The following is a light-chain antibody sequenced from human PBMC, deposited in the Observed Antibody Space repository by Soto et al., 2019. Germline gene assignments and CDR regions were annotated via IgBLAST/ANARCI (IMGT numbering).Light chain of an antibody. CDR1: QSVHNY. V-gene: IGKV3-11*01. J-gene: IGKJ5*01. Sequence: EIVLTQSPATLSLSPGERATLSCSASQSVHNYVAWYQQKPAQAPRLLIYDASNRATGVPGRFSGSGSGTDFTLTISSVEPEDFAVYYCQQRFNWPPITFGQGTRLEIK. CDR2: DAS. CDR3: QQRFNWPPIT.